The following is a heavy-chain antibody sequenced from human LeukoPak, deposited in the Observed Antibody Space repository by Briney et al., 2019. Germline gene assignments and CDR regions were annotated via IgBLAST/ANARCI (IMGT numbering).Heavy chain of an antibody. D-gene: IGHD5-18*01. CDR3: ARVAWIQLWFGFAYFDY. CDR1: GDSISSYF. J-gene: IGHJ4*02. V-gene: IGHV4-59*01. Sequence: SETLSLTCTVSGDSISSYFWCWIRQPPGKGLEWIGCLYYSGRTNYSPSLTSRVTLSADTSKNQFSLKLSSVTAADTAVYYCARVAWIQLWFGFAYFDYWGQGTLVTVSS. CDR2: LYYSGRT.